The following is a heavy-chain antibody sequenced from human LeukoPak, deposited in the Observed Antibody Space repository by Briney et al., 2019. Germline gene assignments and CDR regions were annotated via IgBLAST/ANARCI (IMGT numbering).Heavy chain of an antibody. CDR1: GGSFSGYY. Sequence: SEALSLTCAVYGGSFSGYYWSWIRQPPGKGLGWIGEINHSGSTNYNPSLKSRVTISVDTSKNQFSLKLSSVTAADTAVYYCARLFRWGYSYGLKYYFDYWGQGTLDTVSS. CDR2: INHSGST. V-gene: IGHV4-34*01. CDR3: ARLFRWGYSYGLKYYFDY. D-gene: IGHD5-18*01. J-gene: IGHJ4*02.